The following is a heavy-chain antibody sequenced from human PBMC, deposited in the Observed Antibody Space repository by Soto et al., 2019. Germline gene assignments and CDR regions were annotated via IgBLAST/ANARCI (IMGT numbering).Heavy chain of an antibody. CDR3: ARGLRFLGGLPIDY. J-gene: IGHJ4*02. D-gene: IGHD3-3*01. CDR2: IYYSGST. V-gene: IGHV4-31*03. Sequence: QVQLQESGPGLVKPSQTLSLTCTVSGGSISSGGYYWSWIRQHPGQGLEWIGYIYYSGSTYYNPSLKSRVTISVDTSKNQFSLKLSSVTAADTAVYYCARGLRFLGGLPIDYWGQGTLVTVYS. CDR1: GGSISSGGYY.